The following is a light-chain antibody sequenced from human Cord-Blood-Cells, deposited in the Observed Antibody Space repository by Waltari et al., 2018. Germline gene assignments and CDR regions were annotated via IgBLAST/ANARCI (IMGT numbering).Light chain of an antibody. V-gene: IGKV1-39*01. CDR2: AAS. CDR3: QQSYSTWWT. Sequence: DSQMTQSPSSLSASVGDRVTITCRASQSISSYLNWYQQKPGKAPKLLIYAASSLQSGVPSRFSGSGSGTDFTLTISSLQPEDFATYYCQQSYSTWWTFGQGTKVEIK. CDR1: QSISSY. J-gene: IGKJ1*01.